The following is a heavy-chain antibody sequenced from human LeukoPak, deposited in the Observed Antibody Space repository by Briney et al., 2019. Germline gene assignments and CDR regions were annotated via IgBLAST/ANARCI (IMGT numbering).Heavy chain of an antibody. D-gene: IGHD1-26*01. J-gene: IGHJ4*02. CDR3: ARVRGSYSSDY. CDR2: ISYLSSHV. Sequence: GGSLRLSCSASGFTFSDYDMNWVRQAPGKGLEWVSSISYLSSHVYYGDSVKGRFTISRDNAKNSLYLQMNSLRAEDTAVYYCARVRGSYSSDYWGQGTLVTVSS. CDR1: GFTFSDYD. V-gene: IGHV3-21*04.